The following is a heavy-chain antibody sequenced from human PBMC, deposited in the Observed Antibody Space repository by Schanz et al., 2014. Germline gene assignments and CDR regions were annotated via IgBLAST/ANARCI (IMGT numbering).Heavy chain of an antibody. CDR2: FNDGGVNK. CDR1: GFTFSTHA. Sequence: VQLVESGGGLIQPGGSLRLSCAASGFTFSTHAMSWVRQAPGKGLEWVSSFNDGGVNKYYADSVKGRFTISSDNSKSTLYLQMSSLRAEDTAVYYCAKSQGSSFDSWGQGTLVTVSS. V-gene: IGHV3-23*04. CDR3: AKSQGSSFDS. D-gene: IGHD6-13*01. J-gene: IGHJ4*02.